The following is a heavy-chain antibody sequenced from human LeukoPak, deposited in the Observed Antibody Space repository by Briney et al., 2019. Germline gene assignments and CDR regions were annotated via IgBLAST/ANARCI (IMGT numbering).Heavy chain of an antibody. V-gene: IGHV3-9*01. D-gene: IGHD3-10*01. J-gene: IGHJ4*02. Sequence: GGSLRLSCAASGFTFDDYAMHWVRHAPGKGLEWVSGISWNSGSIGYADSVKGRFTISRDNAKNSLYLQMNSLRAEDTALYYCAKDPYGSGQFDYWGQGTLVTVSS. CDR3: AKDPYGSGQFDY. CDR1: GFTFDDYA. CDR2: ISWNSGSI.